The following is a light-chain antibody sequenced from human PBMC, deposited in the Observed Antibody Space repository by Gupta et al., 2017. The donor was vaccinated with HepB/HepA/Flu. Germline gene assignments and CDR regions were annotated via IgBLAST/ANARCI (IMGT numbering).Light chain of an antibody. CDR2: KGS. CDR3: RAEKKWPWT. CDR1: QSLVSSDGNTY. V-gene: IGKV2-30*01. Sequence: DVVMTQSPLFLPVTLGQPASMSCRSSQSLVSSDGNTYLNWFQQRPGQSPRRLIYKGSNRDSGVPDRFSGSGSGADFTLKINRVEADDVGFYYCRAEKKWPWTFGQGTKVEI. J-gene: IGKJ1*01.